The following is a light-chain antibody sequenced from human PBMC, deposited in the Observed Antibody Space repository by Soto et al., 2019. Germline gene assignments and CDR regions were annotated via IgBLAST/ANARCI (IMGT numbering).Light chain of an antibody. CDR1: QSISSY. CDR2: AAS. J-gene: IGKJ1*01. Sequence: TQITHAPSSLSASFGVIGTITCRASQSISSYLNWYQQKPGKAPKLLIYAASSLQSGVPSRFSGSGSGTEFTLTISSLQPDDFATYYCQHYNSYSEAFGQGTKVDI. V-gene: IGKV1-39*01. CDR3: QHYNSYSEA.